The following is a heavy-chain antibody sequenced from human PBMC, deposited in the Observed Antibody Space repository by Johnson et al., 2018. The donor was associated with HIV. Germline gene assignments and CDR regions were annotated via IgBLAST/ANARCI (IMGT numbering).Heavy chain of an antibody. V-gene: IGHV3-33*01. J-gene: IGHJ3*02. D-gene: IGHD6-6*01. CDR2: IWYDGSNK. CDR3: TTDLYGYSSSSSDAFDI. CDR1: GFTFSSYG. Sequence: QMLLVESGGGVVQPGRSLRLSCAASGFTFSSYGMHWVRQAPGKGLEWVAVIWYDGSNKYYADSVKGRFTISRDNSKNTLYLQMNSLKTEDTAVYYCTTDLYGYSSSSSDAFDIWGQGTMVTVSS.